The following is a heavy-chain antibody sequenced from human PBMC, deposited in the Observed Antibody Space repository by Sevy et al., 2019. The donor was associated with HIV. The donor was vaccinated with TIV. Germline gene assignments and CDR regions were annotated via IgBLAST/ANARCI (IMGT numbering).Heavy chain of an antibody. Sequence: SAPLSLTCTVSGGSITSLYWNWIRQPPGKGLEWIANIYYNGHINYNPSLKSRVTLSLFTSKNQFSLRLSSVTAADTAMYYCAGENAWGRGYSWGQGTLVTVSS. CDR3: AGENAWGRGYS. J-gene: IGHJ4*02. V-gene: IGHV4-59*08. CDR2: IYYNGHI. CDR1: GGSITSLY. D-gene: IGHD1-26*01.